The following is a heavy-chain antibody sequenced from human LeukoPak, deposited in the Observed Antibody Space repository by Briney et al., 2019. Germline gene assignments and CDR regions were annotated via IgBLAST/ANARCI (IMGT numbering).Heavy chain of an antibody. CDR1: GFTFNNYA. Sequence: GGSLRLSCAGTGFTFNNYAMHWVRQAPGKGLEWVAVISYDGSNKYYADSVKGRFTISRDNSRNTLYLQMSSLRAEDTAVYYCAKTSRYSSGGGYFDYWGQGTLVTVSS. J-gene: IGHJ4*02. D-gene: IGHD6-19*01. CDR3: AKTSRYSSGGGYFDY. CDR2: ISYDGSNK. V-gene: IGHV3-30*18.